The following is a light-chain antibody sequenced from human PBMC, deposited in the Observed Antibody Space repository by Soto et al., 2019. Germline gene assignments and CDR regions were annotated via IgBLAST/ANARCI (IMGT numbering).Light chain of an antibody. CDR3: QQTYTSHEIT. V-gene: IGKV3-20*01. CDR2: GAS. Sequence: EILLTQSPGTMSLSPGDSATLSWRANQSVSSSYLASYQQNPAQTPRLLIYGASSRPTGIPHRFSGSGSATTFTPTISSLQPEDFATSYCQQTYTSHEITFGQGTRLEIK. CDR1: QSVSSSY. J-gene: IGKJ5*01.